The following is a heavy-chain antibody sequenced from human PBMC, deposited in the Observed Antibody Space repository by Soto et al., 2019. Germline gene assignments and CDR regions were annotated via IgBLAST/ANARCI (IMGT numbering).Heavy chain of an antibody. Sequence: RASVKVSCKVSGYTFTDYYVHWVQQAPGKGLEWVGLVDSADGETIYAEKFQGRVTMTADTSTDTAYMELTSLRSEDAAVYYCGTVGRLGSTGASTYGMDVWGQGTTVTVSS. CDR3: GTVGRLGSTGASTYGMDV. CDR2: VDSADGET. D-gene: IGHD1-26*01. V-gene: IGHV1-69-2*01. CDR1: GYTFTDYY. J-gene: IGHJ6*02.